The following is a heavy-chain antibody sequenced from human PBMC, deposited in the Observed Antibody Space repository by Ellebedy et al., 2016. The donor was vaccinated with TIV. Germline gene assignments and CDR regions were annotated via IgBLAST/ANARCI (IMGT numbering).Heavy chain of an antibody. CDR3: ARDEVPVAAFDY. D-gene: IGHD6-19*01. Sequence: GESLKISXAASGFIFSHYAMHWVRQAPGKGLEWVAVTWDDGSNTDYAVSVKGRFTISRDNSKNTLYLQMNSLRAEDTAVYYCARDEVPVAAFDYWGQGTLVTVSS. J-gene: IGHJ4*02. CDR2: TWDDGSNT. V-gene: IGHV3-33*01. CDR1: GFIFSHYA.